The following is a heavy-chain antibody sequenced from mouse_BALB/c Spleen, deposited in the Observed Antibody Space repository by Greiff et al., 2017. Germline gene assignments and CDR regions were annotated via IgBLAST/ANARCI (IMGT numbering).Heavy chain of an antibody. CDR3: ARARGNYGGYAMDY. J-gene: IGHJ4*01. D-gene: IGHD2-1*01. Sequence: EVQVVESGGGLVKPGGSLKLSCAASGFTFSDYYMYWVRQTPEKRLEWVATISDGGSYTYYPDSVKGRFTISRDNAKNNLYLQMSSLKSEDTAMYYCARARGNYGGYAMDYWGQGTSVTVSS. CDR2: ISDGGSYT. V-gene: IGHV5-4*02. CDR1: GFTFSDYY.